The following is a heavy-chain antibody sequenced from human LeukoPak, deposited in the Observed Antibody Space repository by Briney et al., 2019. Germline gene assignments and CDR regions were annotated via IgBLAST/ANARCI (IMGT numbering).Heavy chain of an antibody. CDR3: ARTLRGYYDSSGYSINWFDP. D-gene: IGHD3-22*01. CDR2: IIPIFGTA. CDR1: GYTFPSYF. Sequence: SVKVSCKASGYTFPSYFMHWVRQAPGQGLEWMGGIIPIFGTANYAQKFQGRVTITADESTSTAYMELSSLRSEDTAVYYCARTLRGYYDSSGYSINWFDPWGQGTLVTVSS. J-gene: IGHJ5*02. V-gene: IGHV1-69*13.